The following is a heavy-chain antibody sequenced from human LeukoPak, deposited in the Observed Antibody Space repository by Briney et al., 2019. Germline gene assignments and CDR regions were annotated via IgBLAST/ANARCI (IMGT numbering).Heavy chain of an antibody. V-gene: IGHV3-9*01. J-gene: IGHJ5*02. CDR2: ISWNSGSI. CDR1: GFTFDDYA. D-gene: IGHD3-10*01. Sequence: GGSLRLSCAASGFTFDDYAMHWVRQAPGKGLEWVSGISWNSGSIGYADSVKGRFTISRDNAKNSLYLQMNSLRAEDTALYYCARVTMVRGVNWFDPWGQGTLVTVSS. CDR3: ARVTMVRGVNWFDP.